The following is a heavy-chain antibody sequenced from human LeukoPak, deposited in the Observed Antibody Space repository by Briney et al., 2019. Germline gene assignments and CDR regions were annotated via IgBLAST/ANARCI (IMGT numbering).Heavy chain of an antibody. V-gene: IGHV3-9*01. Sequence: PGRSLRLSCAASGFTFDDYAMHWVRQAPGKGLEWVSGISWNSGSIGYADSVKGRFTISRDNAKNSLYLQMNSLRAEDTALYYCAKGGSGNYYYYMDVWGKGTTVTISS. CDR3: AKGGSGNYYYYMDV. J-gene: IGHJ6*03. CDR1: GFTFDDYA. CDR2: ISWNSGSI. D-gene: IGHD3-10*01.